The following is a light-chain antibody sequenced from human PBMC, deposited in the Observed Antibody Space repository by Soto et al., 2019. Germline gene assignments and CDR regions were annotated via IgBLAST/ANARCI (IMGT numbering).Light chain of an antibody. CDR3: SSYAGRNTFV. CDR1: SSDVGGYDY. V-gene: IGLV2-8*01. J-gene: IGLJ1*01. CDR2: EVT. Sequence: QSVLTQPPSASGSPGQSVTISCTGTSSDVGGYDYVSWYQQRPGKAPKLLIHEVTKRPSGVPDRFSGSKSGNTASLTVSGLQAEDEADYYCSSYAGRNTFVFGTGTKVTVL.